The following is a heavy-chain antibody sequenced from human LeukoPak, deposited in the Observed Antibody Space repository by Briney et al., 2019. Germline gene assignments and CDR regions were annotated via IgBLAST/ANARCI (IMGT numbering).Heavy chain of an antibody. CDR2: IYPGDSDT. V-gene: IGHV5-51*01. Sequence: PGESLKISCKGSGYSFTSYWIGWVRQMPGEGLEWMGIIYPGDSDTRYSPSFQGQVTISADKYISTAYLQWSSLKASDTAMYYCARYSGSRPYYFDYWGQGTLVTVSS. J-gene: IGHJ4*02. CDR1: GYSFTSYW. D-gene: IGHD1-26*01. CDR3: ARYSGSRPYYFDY.